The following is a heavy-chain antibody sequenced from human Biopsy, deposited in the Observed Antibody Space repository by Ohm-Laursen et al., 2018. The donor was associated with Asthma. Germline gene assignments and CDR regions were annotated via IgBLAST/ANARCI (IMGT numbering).Heavy chain of an antibody. D-gene: IGHD2-2*01. J-gene: IGHJ4*02. Sequence: SVKVSCKSLGGTFNTYVIGWVRQAPGQGLEWMGGINSVFGTTTYPQKFQDRVTITADDSTSTVYMELSSLRSGDTAVYYCAREAGSCISRTCYSLDFWGQGTLVTVSS. CDR1: GGTFNTYV. CDR2: INSVFGTT. V-gene: IGHV1-69*13. CDR3: AREAGSCISRTCYSLDF.